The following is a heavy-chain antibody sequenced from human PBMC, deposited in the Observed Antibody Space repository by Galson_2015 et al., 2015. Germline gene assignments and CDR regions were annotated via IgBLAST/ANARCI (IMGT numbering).Heavy chain of an antibody. CDR3: ARGDYIWGIYRYFDS. CDR1: GYSVSFVY. J-gene: IGHJ4*02. Sequence: SLRLSCAASGYSVSFVYITWVRQAPGKGLESVSLIYSDGSTYYADSVTGRLTMSRDNCQNTVVLQMNSLTADDTAVYYCARGDYIWGIYRYFDSWGQGTLVTVSS. CDR2: IYSDGST. V-gene: IGHV3-53*01. D-gene: IGHD3-16*02.